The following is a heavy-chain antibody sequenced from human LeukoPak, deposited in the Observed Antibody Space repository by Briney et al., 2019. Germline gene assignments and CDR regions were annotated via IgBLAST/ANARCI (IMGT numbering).Heavy chain of an antibody. CDR3: AKDMTTGPLDY. D-gene: IGHD4-17*01. CDR2: ISYDGSNK. Sequence: GGSLRLSCAASGFTFSSYGMHWVRQAPGKGLEWVAVISYDGSNKYYADSVKGRFTISRDNSKNTPYLQMNSLRAEDTAVYYCAKDMTTGPLDYWGQGTLVTVSS. CDR1: GFTFSSYG. V-gene: IGHV3-30*18. J-gene: IGHJ4*02.